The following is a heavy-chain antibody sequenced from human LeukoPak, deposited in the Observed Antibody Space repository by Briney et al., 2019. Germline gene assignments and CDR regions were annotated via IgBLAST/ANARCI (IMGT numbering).Heavy chain of an antibody. Sequence: GASVKVSCKASGYTFTRYYMHWVRQAPGQGLEWMGIINPSGGSTSYAQKFQGRVTMTRDTSTSTVYMELSSLRSEDTAVYYCARVGATSDYDYHYYGMDVWGKGTTVTVSS. V-gene: IGHV1-46*01. D-gene: IGHD5-12*01. CDR1: GYTFTRYY. J-gene: IGHJ6*04. CDR2: INPSGGST. CDR3: ARVGATSDYDYHYYGMDV.